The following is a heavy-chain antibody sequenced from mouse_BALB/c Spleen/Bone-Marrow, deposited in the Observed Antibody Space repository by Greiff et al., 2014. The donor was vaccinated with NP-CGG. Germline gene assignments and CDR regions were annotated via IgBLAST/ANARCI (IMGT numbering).Heavy chain of an antibody. CDR3: AMGVRLYWYFDV. CDR1: GYIFTDYY. J-gene: IGHJ1*01. D-gene: IGHD2-3*01. CDR2: INPINGDT. V-gene: IGHV1-26*01. Sequence: EVQLQQSGPELVKPGASVKMSCKASGYIFTDYYMKWVKPSHGKSLEWIGDINPINGDTFYNQKFKGKATLTVHRSSSTAYMQLDSLTSEDSAVYYCAMGVRLYWYFDVWGAGTTVPVSS.